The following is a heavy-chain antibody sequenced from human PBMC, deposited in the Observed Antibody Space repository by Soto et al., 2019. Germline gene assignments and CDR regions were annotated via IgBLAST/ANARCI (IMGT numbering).Heavy chain of an antibody. Sequence: EVQLVQSGVEVKKPGGSLKISCKGSGYTFTDYWITWVRQMPGGGLEWMGIIHPADSDTRYCPALQGQVTISADKSTSTAYLQWNSLKPADRAIYYGARNRGGGSSWRAGFWCPGALVTVSS. CDR3: ARNRGGGSSWRAGF. CDR1: GYTFTDYW. V-gene: IGHV5-51*03. J-gene: IGHJ4*02. D-gene: IGHD2-15*01. CDR2: IHPADSDT.